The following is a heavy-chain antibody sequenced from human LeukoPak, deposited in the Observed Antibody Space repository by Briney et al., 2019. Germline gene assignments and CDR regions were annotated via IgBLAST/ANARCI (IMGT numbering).Heavy chain of an antibody. Sequence: GRSLRLSCAASGFTFSTYAMHWVRQAPGKGLEWVAIISYDGTNKYYADSVKGRFTISRDSSKNTLYLQMNSLRAEDTAVYYCAKDPYYYDSSGYYYYWGQGTLVTVSS. V-gene: IGHV3-30-3*01. CDR1: GFTFSTYA. J-gene: IGHJ4*02. D-gene: IGHD3-22*01. CDR3: AKDPYYYDSSGYYYY. CDR2: ISYDGTNK.